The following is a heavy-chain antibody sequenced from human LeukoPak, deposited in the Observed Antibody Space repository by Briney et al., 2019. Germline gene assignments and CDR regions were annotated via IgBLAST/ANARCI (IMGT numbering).Heavy chain of an antibody. CDR3: ATLGPTEYFVY. CDR1: GFTVSSNH. J-gene: IGHJ4*02. Sequence: PGESLTLSCAASGFTVSSNHMSWVRQAPAKGLEWVSVVYSGYTTYYADSVKRRFTISRGNSKSTPYLQMNSLSAEDTAVYYCATLGPTEYFVYWGQGNLVSVSS. CDR2: VYSGYTT. V-gene: IGHV3-53*01. D-gene: IGHD4-11*01.